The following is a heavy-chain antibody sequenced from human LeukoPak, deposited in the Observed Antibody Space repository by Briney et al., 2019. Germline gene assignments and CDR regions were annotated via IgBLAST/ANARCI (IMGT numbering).Heavy chain of an antibody. V-gene: IGHV4-34*01. CDR3: ARGRVLRYFDRTYYFDY. Sequence: PSETLSLTCAVYGGSFSGYYWSWIRQPPGKGLEWIGEINHSGSTNYNPSLKSRVTISVDTSKNQFSLKLSSVTAADTAVYYCARGRVLRYFDRTYYFDYWGQGTLVTVSS. D-gene: IGHD3-9*01. J-gene: IGHJ4*02. CDR2: INHSGST. CDR1: GGSFSGYY.